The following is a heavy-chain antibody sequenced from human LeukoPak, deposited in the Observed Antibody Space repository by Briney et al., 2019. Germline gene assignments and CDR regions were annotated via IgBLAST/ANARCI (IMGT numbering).Heavy chain of an antibody. CDR2: IYYSGST. Sequence: PSETLSLTCTVSGGSISSYYWSWIRQPPGKGLDWIGYIYYSGSTNYNPSLKSRVTISVDTSNNQFSMKLSSVTAADTAVYYCARDSSIDYGSGFVYDYWGQGTLVTVSS. D-gene: IGHD3-10*01. CDR1: GGSISSYY. V-gene: IGHV4-59*01. J-gene: IGHJ4*02. CDR3: ARDSSIDYGSGFVYDY.